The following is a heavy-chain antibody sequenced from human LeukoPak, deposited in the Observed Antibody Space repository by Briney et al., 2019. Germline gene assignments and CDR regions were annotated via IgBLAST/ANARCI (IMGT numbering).Heavy chain of an antibody. Sequence: SETLSLTCAVYGGSFSGYYWSWIRQPPEKGLEWVGEIHYTGATSYNPSLKSRATISIDTSMNQVSLKLSSVTAADTAVYYGARGNILSGYCFDFWGQGALVTVSS. CDR3: ARGNILSGYCFDF. J-gene: IGHJ4*02. D-gene: IGHD3-9*01. V-gene: IGHV4-34*01. CDR1: GGSFSGYY. CDR2: IHYTGAT.